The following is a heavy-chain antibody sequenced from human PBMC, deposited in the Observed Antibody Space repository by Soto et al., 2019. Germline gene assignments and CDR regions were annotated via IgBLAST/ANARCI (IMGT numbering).Heavy chain of an antibody. CDR2: ISSGSNT. CDR1: GFPFSSYA. Sequence: EVQLLESGGGLVQPGGSLRLSCVASGFPFSSYAMSWVRQTPGRGLECVSSISSGSNTYYTDSVRGRFTISRDYSKNSLYLQMSSLRADDTALYYCAKASATGKSDGMDVWGQGTTVSVSS. V-gene: IGHV3-23*01. J-gene: IGHJ6*02. D-gene: IGHD7-27*01. CDR3: AKASATGKSDGMDV.